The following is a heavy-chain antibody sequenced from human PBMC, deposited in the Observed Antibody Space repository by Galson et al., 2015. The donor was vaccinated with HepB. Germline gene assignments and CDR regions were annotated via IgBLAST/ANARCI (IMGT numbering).Heavy chain of an antibody. CDR3: AKDYSGYLGGDLSYPLFDY. J-gene: IGHJ4*02. CDR2: IIESGVDT. CDR1: GFTFRSYA. V-gene: IGHV3-23*01. Sequence: SLRLSCAASGFTFRSYAMSWVRQAPGKGLEWVSGIIESGVDTYYADSVKGRFSISRDNFKNTLILQMNSLRAEDTAVYYCAKDYSGYLGGDLSYPLFDYWGQGTLVTVSS. D-gene: IGHD2-21*02.